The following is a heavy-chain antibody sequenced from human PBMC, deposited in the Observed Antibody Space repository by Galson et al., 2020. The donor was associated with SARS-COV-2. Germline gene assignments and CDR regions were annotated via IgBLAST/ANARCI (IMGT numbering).Heavy chain of an antibody. D-gene: IGHD6-13*01. CDR2: IDWDDDK. CDR3: ARIQVGAACIRFDY. J-gene: IGHJ4*02. CDR1: GFSLSTSGMC. Sequence: SGPTLVKPTQTLTLTCTFSGFSLSTSGMCVSWIRQPPGKALEWLARIDWDDDKYYSTSLKTRLTIPKDTSKNQVVLTMTNMNPVDTATYYCARIQVGAACIRFDYWGQGTLVTVSA. V-gene: IGHV2-70*11.